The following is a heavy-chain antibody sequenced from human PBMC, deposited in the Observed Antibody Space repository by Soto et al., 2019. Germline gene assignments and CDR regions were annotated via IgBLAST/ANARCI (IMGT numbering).Heavy chain of an antibody. CDR1: GFTFSSYA. Sequence: PGGSLRLSCAASGFTFSSYAMHWVRQAPGKGLEWVAVISYDGSNKYYADSVEGRFTISRDNSKNTPYLQMNSLRAEDTAVYYCARDRIVVVPAAIVYYGMDVWGQGTTVTVSS. CDR2: ISYDGSNK. D-gene: IGHD2-2*01. CDR3: ARDRIVVVPAAIVYYGMDV. V-gene: IGHV3-30-3*01. J-gene: IGHJ6*02.